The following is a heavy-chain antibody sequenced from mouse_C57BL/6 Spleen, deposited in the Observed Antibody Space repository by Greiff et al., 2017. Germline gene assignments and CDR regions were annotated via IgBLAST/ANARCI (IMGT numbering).Heavy chain of an antibody. Sequence: EVQLQQSGPELVKPGASVKISCKASGYSFTGYYMNWVKQSPEKSLEWIGEINPSTGGTTYNQKFKAKATLTVDKSSSTAYMQLKSLTSEDSAVYYCAREDRLNYAMGYRGQGTSVTVFS. V-gene: IGHV1-42*01. CDR2: INPSTGGT. CDR1: GYSFTGYY. CDR3: AREDRLNYAMGY. J-gene: IGHJ4*01.